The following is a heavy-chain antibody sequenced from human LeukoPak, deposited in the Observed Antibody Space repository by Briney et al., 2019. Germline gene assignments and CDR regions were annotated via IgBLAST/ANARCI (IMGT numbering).Heavy chain of an antibody. V-gene: IGHV3-9*01. J-gene: IGHJ4*02. CDR3: ARSGVVITTFDY. CDR2: ISWNGVIA. Sequence: PGGSLRLSCEVSGFTFDDYAMHWVRQVPGKGLEWVSGISWNGVIAGYADSVKGRFTISRDNAKNSLYLQMNSLRAEDTAVYYCARSGVVITTFDYWGQGTLVTVSS. CDR1: GFTFDDYA. D-gene: IGHD3-22*01.